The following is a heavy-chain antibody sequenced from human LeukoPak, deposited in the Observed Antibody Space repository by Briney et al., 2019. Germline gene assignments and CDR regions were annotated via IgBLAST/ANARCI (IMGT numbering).Heavy chain of an antibody. Sequence: SETLSLTCTVSGGSISSYYWSWIRQPPGKGLEWIGYIDYSGSTNYNPSLKSRVTISVDTSKNQFSLKLSSVTAADTAVYYCARDRAGNSADYWGQGTLVTVCS. CDR1: GGSISSYY. CDR2: IDYSGST. D-gene: IGHD4-23*01. J-gene: IGHJ4*02. V-gene: IGHV4-59*01. CDR3: ARDRAGNSADY.